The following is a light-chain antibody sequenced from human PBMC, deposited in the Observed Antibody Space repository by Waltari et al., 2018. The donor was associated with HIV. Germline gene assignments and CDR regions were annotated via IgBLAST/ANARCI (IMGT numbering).Light chain of an antibody. Sequence: SYVLTQTPSVSVAPGTTARITGGGNNIGSKSVHWYQHKPGQAPVLVIYYDRERPSGIPGRFSGSDSGNTATLTINRVEAGDEAYYYCQVWDSSSEHVVFGGGTKLTVL. CDR3: QVWDSSSEHVV. V-gene: IGLV3-21*04. J-gene: IGLJ2*01. CDR1: NIGSKS. CDR2: YDR.